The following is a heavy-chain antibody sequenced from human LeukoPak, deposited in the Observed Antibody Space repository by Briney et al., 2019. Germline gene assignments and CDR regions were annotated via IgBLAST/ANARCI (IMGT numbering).Heavy chain of an antibody. Sequence: SVKVSCKASGGTFSSYAISWVRQAPGQGLEWMGGIIPIFDTANYAQKFQGRVTITTDESTSTAYMELSSLRSEDTAVYYCARDHASMQRYPNWFDPWGQGTLVTVSS. J-gene: IGHJ5*02. D-gene: IGHD1-14*01. CDR2: IIPIFDTA. V-gene: IGHV1-69*05. CDR3: ARDHASMQRYPNWFDP. CDR1: GGTFSSYA.